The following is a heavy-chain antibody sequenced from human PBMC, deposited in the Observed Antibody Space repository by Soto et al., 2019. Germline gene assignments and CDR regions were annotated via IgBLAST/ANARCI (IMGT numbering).Heavy chain of an antibody. CDR3: VRHGNGTPFYFDF. Sequence: EVQLVQAGAEVKKPGESLRLSCQGSGYRFINYWISWVRQMPGKGLEGVGRFDPSDSYTVYSSSFQGHVTISIDTAINTAFLEWRSLQASDTAMYYCVRHGNGTPFYFDFWGRGTLVPVSS. J-gene: IGHJ4*02. CDR2: FDPSDSYT. D-gene: IGHD1-1*01. V-gene: IGHV5-10-1*03. CDR1: GYRFINYW.